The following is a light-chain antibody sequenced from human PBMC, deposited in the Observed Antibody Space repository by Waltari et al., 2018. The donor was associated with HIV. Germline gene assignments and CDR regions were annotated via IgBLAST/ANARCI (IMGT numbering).Light chain of an antibody. J-gene: IGLJ1*01. CDR3: ATWDDILSGYL. Sequence: QSVPTQPPSASGTPGQRVAISCSGSNSNIGSHLLSWYPQLPGPAPKLLIYKDNQRPSGVPERFSASKSGSSSSLAISGLRSEDEAEYYCATWDDILSGYLFGTGTKVTVL. CDR2: KDN. CDR1: NSNIGSHL. V-gene: IGLV1-47*01.